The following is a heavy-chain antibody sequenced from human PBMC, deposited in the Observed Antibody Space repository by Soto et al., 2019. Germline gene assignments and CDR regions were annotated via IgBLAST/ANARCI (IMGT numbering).Heavy chain of an antibody. CDR3: ARDLSRDVPEYFQH. J-gene: IGHJ1*01. CDR1: GFTFSSYG. Sequence: GGSLRLSCAASGFTFSSYGMHWVRQAPGKGLEWVAVIWYDGSNKYYADSVKGRFTISRDNSKNTLYLQMNSLRAEDTAVYYCARDLSRDVPEYFQHWGQGTLVTVSS. V-gene: IGHV3-33*01. CDR2: IWYDGSNK. D-gene: IGHD2-2*01.